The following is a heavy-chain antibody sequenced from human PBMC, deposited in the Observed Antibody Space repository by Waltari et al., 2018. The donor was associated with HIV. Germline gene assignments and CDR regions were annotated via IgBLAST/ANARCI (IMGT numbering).Heavy chain of an antibody. Sequence: EVQLVESGGGLVQPGGSLRLSCAASGYTVSSKYMRWVRQAPGKGLEWVSVIYSGGSTYYADSVKGRFTISRDNSKNTLYLQMNSLRAEDTAVYYCASIAYCGGDCYPRGMDVWGQGTTVTVSS. V-gene: IGHV3-66*01. CDR1: GYTVSSKY. CDR2: IYSGGST. D-gene: IGHD2-21*02. CDR3: ASIAYCGGDCYPRGMDV. J-gene: IGHJ6*02.